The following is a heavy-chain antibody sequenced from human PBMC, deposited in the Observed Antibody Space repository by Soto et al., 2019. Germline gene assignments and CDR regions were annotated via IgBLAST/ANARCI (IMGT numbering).Heavy chain of an antibody. CDR2: IYYSGST. V-gene: IGHV4-30-4*01. D-gene: IGHD5-18*01. CDR1: GGSISSGDYY. Sequence: QVQLQESGPGLVEPSQTLSLTCTVSGGSISSGDYYWSWIRQPPGKGLEWIGYIYYSGSTYYNPSHKRRVTISVDTSKNQFSLKLSSVTAADTAVYYCASNSNGYTFYDYWGQGTLVTVSS. J-gene: IGHJ4*02. CDR3: ASNSNGYTFYDY.